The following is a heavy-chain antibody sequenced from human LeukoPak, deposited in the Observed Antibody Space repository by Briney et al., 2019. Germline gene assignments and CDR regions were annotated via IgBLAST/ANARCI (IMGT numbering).Heavy chain of an antibody. Sequence: PSETLSLTCTVSGGSISSYYWSWIRQPPGKGLEWIGYIYYSGSTNYNPSLKSRVTISVDTSKNQFSLQLSSVTAADTAVYYCARVGMYYDFWSGLNWFDPWGQGTLVTVSS. V-gene: IGHV4-59*01. CDR2: IYYSGST. CDR1: GGSISSYY. CDR3: ARVGMYYDFWSGLNWFDP. D-gene: IGHD3-3*01. J-gene: IGHJ5*02.